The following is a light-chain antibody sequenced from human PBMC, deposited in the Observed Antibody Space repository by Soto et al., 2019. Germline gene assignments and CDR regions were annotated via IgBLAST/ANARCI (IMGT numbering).Light chain of an antibody. V-gene: IGKV3-20*01. J-gene: IGKJ2*01. CDR2: DAS. CDR1: QSVTSND. Sequence: EIVLTQSPGTLSLSPGERATLSCRASQSVTSNDLAWYQQKPGQAPRLLIYDASSRATGIPDRFSGSGSGTDFTLTISRLEPEDFAVYYCQQYGTSLYTFGQGTKLEIK. CDR3: QQYGTSLYT.